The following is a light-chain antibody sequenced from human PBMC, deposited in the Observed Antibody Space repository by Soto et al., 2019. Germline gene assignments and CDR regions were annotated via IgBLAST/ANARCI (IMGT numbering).Light chain of an antibody. CDR1: QSVSSN. V-gene: IGKV3-20*01. J-gene: IGKJ4*01. CDR3: QQYGTSAAAT. CDR2: GAS. Sequence: EIMMTQSPAILSVSPGERATLSCRVSQSVSSNLAWYQQKPGQAPRLLMYGASTRAPGIPDRFSGSGSGTDFTLTISRLEPEDSAVYYCQQYGTSAAATFGGGTKVDIK.